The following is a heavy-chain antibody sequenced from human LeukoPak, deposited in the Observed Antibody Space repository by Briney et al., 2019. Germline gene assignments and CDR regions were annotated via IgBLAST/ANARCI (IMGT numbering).Heavy chain of an antibody. CDR2: IYWIDNK. CDR1: GFSLTTSGVG. D-gene: IGHD6-6*01. CDR3: AHSLIASRPFAS. J-gene: IGHJ4*02. V-gene: IGHV2-5*01. Sequence: SGPTLVKPTQTLTLTCSFSGFSLTTSGVGVGWIRQSPGKALEWLALIYWIDNKRYNAALKNRLTITKDNSKNLVVLSLANVEPVDTGTYFCAHSLIASRPFASWGQGILFTVSS.